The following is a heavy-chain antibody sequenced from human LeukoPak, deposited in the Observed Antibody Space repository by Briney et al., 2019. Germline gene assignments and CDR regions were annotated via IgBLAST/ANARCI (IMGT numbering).Heavy chain of an antibody. J-gene: IGHJ6*02. D-gene: IGHD3-10*01. Sequence: PGGSLRLSCAVSGFTFSSYSMNWVRQAPGKGLEWVSFISSSSSYIYYADSVKGRFTISRDNAKNSLYLQMNSLRAEDTAVYYCARGAAASMVRGVPRLDYGMDVWGQGTTVTVSS. CDR2: ISSSSSYI. CDR3: ARGAAASMVRGVPRLDYGMDV. CDR1: GFTFSSYS. V-gene: IGHV3-21*01.